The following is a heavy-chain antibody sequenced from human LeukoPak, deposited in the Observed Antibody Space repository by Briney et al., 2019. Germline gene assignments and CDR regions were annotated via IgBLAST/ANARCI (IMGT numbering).Heavy chain of an antibody. CDR1: GFTFGDYA. J-gene: IGHJ4*02. CDR3: TRTSCGGDCLNFDY. CDR2: IRSKAYGGTT. V-gene: IGHV3-49*04. D-gene: IGHD2-21*02. Sequence: GGSLRLSCTASGFTFGDYAMSWVRQAPGKGLEWVGFIRSKAYGGTTEYAASVKGRFTISRDDSNSIAYLQMNSLKTEDTAVYYCTRTSCGGDCLNFDYWGQGTLVSVSS.